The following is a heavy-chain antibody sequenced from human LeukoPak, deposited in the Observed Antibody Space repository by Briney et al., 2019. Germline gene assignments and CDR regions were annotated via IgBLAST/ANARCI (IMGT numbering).Heavy chain of an antibody. CDR1: GFTFSNYP. J-gene: IGHJ6*02. Sequence: GGSLRLSCAASGFTFSNYPMHWVRRAPGPGLEDVSAISSNGGSTYYANSVKGRFTISRDNSKNTLYLQMGSLRAEDMAVYYCARSSSTTNYYYGMDVWGQGTTVTVSS. CDR3: ARSSSTTNYYYGMDV. CDR2: ISSNGGST. V-gene: IGHV3-64*01. D-gene: IGHD2-2*01.